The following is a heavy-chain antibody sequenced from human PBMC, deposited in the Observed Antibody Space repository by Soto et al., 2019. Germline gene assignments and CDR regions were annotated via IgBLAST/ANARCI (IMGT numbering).Heavy chain of an antibody. V-gene: IGHV4-59*01. D-gene: IGHD6-19*01. Sequence: ETLSLTCTVPGFSIRSYYWSWIRQPPGKGLEWVGYIYFSGNTNYNPSLKSRVTISADTSRNQFSLKLSSVTAADTAVYYCARVIGVEYSSGWYYFDYWGQGTLVTVSS. J-gene: IGHJ4*02. CDR1: GFSIRSYY. CDR3: ARVIGVEYSSGWYYFDY. CDR2: IYFSGNT.